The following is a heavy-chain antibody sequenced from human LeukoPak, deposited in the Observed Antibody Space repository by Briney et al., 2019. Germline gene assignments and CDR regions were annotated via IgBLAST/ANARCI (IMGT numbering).Heavy chain of an antibody. V-gene: IGHV4-4*07. CDR1: GGSFSTYY. CDR2: IYTSGNT. J-gene: IGHJ3*02. D-gene: IGHD3-10*01. Sequence: SETLSLTCTVSGGSFSTYYWSWIRQPAGKGLEWIGRIYTSGNTHYNPSLKSRVTMSVDTSQNQFSLNLSSVTAADTAVYYCARFITIPGVAFDIWGQGTMVTVSS. CDR3: ARFITIPGVAFDI.